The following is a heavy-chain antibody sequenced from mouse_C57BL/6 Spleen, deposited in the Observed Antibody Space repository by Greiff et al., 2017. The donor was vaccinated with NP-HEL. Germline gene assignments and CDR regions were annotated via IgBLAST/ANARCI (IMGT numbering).Heavy chain of an antibody. V-gene: IGHV1-53*01. CDR1: GYTFTSYW. J-gene: IGHJ3*01. CDR3: ARSDYDGYYVSAWFAY. CDR2: INPSNGGT. Sequence: QVQLQQPGTELVKPGASVKLSCKASGYTFTSYWMHWVKQRPGQGLEWIGNINPSNGGTNYNEKFKSKATLTVDKSPSTAYMQLSSLTSEDSAVYYCARSDYDGYYVSAWFAYWGQGTLVTVSA. D-gene: IGHD2-3*01.